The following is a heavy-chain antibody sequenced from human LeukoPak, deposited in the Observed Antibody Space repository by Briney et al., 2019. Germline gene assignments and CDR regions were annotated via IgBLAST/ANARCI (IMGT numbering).Heavy chain of an antibody. CDR3: ASDSSGFFDY. J-gene: IGHJ4*02. CDR1: GGSISSSSYY. V-gene: IGHV4-39*07. D-gene: IGHD3-22*01. Sequence: SETLSLTCTVSGGSISSSSYYWGWIRQPPGKGLEWIGSIYYSGSTYYNPSLKSRVTISVGTSKNQFSLKLSSVTAADTAVYYCASDSSGFFDYWGQGTLVTVSS. CDR2: IYYSGST.